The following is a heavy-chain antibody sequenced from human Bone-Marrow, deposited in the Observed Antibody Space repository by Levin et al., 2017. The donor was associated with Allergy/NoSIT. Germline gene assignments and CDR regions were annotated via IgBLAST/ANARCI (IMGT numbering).Heavy chain of an antibody. D-gene: IGHD6-13*01. CDR2: VSWNNGSI. CDR1: GFTFENYA. CDR3: VKDMRPAATSIDY. V-gene: IGHV3-9*01. Sequence: GGSLRLSCTASGFTFENYAMHWVRQAPGKGLEWVSGVSWNNGSIAYADSVKGRFTISRDNVKNSLYLQMNSLRREDTALYYCVKDMRPAATSIDYWGQGTLVTVSS. J-gene: IGHJ4*02.